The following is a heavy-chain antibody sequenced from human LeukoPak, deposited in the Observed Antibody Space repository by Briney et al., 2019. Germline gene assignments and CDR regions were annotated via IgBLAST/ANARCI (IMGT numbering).Heavy chain of an antibody. D-gene: IGHD3-3*01. CDR2: IYYSGST. V-gene: IGHV4-59*01. J-gene: IGHJ4*02. Sequence: PSETLSLTCTASGGSISSYHWSWIRQPPGKGLEWIGYIYYSGSTNYNPSLKSRVTISVDASKNQFSLKLSSVTAADTAVYYCARSRGSGYYFDYWGQGTLVTVSS. CDR1: GGSISSYH. CDR3: ARSRGSGYYFDY.